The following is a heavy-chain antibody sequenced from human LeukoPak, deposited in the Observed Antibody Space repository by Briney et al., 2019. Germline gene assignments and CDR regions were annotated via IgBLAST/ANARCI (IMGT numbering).Heavy chain of an antibody. V-gene: IGHV3-48*03. CDR1: GFTFSSYE. D-gene: IGHD5-24*01. Sequence: PGGSLRLSCAAFGFTFSSYETNWVRQAPGQGLEWVSYIGNSGSTKYADSVRGLFTISRDNTKSSVYLQMNSLRVEDTAVYYCASLWKLPGGNWGQGTLVTVSS. J-gene: IGHJ1*01. CDR2: IGNSGST. CDR3: ASLWKLPGGN.